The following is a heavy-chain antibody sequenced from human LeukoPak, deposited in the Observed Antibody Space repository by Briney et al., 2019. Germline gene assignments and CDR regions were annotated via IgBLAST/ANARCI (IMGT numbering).Heavy chain of an antibody. D-gene: IGHD4-23*01. V-gene: IGHV3-23*01. Sequence: PGGSLRLSCAASGFTFNSYAMTWVRQAPGKGLEWVSTISNSGESTYYADSVKGRFTISRDNSKDTLSLQMNSLRAEDTAQYYCAKDGDYGGPNSLDFWGLGTLVTVSS. CDR1: GFTFNSYA. CDR3: AKDGDYGGPNSLDF. CDR2: ISNSGEST. J-gene: IGHJ4*02.